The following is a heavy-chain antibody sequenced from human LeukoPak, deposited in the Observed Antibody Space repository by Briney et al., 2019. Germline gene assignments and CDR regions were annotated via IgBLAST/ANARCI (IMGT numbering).Heavy chain of an antibody. V-gene: IGHV4-59*01. D-gene: IGHD1-26*01. Sequence: PSETLSLTCTVSGGSISSYYWSWIRQPPGKGLEWIGYIYYSGSTNYNPSLKSRVTISVDTSKNQFSLKLSSVTAADTPAYYCARVREEGYSGSYYFDYWGQGTLVTVSS. CDR3: ARVREEGYSGSYYFDY. CDR1: GGSISSYY. CDR2: IYYSGST. J-gene: IGHJ4*02.